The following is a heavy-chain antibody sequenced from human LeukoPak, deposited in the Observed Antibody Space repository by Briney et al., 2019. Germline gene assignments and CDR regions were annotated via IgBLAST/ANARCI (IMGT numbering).Heavy chain of an antibody. CDR2: IYHSGST. V-gene: IGHV4-4*02. Sequence: PSETLSLTCAVSGGSISSSNWWSWVRPPPGKGLEWIGEIYHSGSTNYNPSLKSRVTISADTSKNQFSLKLTSVTAADTAVYYCARDPHPGYGDYYYYFYMDVWGTGTTVTVSS. CDR3: ARDPHPGYGDYYYYFYMDV. CDR1: GGSISSSNW. D-gene: IGHD4-17*01. J-gene: IGHJ6*03.